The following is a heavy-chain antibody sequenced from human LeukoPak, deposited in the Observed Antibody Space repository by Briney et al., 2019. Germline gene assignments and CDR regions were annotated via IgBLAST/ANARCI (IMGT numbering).Heavy chain of an antibody. D-gene: IGHD1-26*01. Sequence: GGSLRLSCAASGFTFSDYAMTWVRQAPGKGLEWVATISGSGVMTYYADSVKGRSTVSGDNSKNTLYLQMSRLTAADTAVYYCAKDRSIGTYYTFDHWGQGTLVTVSS. J-gene: IGHJ4*02. CDR2: ISGSGVMT. V-gene: IGHV3-23*01. CDR3: AKDRSIGTYYTFDH. CDR1: GFTFSDYA.